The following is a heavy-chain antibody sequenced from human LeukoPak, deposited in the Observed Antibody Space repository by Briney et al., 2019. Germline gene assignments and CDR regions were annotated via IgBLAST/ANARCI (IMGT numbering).Heavy chain of an antibody. J-gene: IGHJ4*02. CDR1: GCTFTSYD. Sequence: SVKVSCKASGCTFTSYDINWVRQATGQGLEWMGGIIPIFGTANYAQKFQGRVTITADESTSTAYMELSSLRSEDTAVYYCARVRQRYYYDSSGYSGLGYWGQGTLVTVSS. CDR2: IIPIFGTA. V-gene: IGHV1-69*13. D-gene: IGHD3-22*01. CDR3: ARVRQRYYYDSSGYSGLGY.